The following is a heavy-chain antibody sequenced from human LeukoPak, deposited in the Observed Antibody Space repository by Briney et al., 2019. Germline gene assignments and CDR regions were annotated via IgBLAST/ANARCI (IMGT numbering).Heavy chain of an antibody. J-gene: IGHJ4*02. CDR1: GIIFNNYG. Sequence: GGTLRLSCAAAGIIFNNYGMSWVRQAPGKGREWVAVISFDGGNKDYADSVKGRFTISRDNSKNTLDLQMNSLRAEDTAVYYCARGEGPLLIGNYFDYWGQGTMLTVSS. D-gene: IGHD3-16*01. CDR3: ARGEGPLLIGNYFDY. CDR2: ISFDGGNK. V-gene: IGHV3-30*04.